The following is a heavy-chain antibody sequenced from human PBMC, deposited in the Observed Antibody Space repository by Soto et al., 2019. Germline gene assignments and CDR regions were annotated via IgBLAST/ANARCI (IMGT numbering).Heavy chain of an antibody. CDR2: IYYSGST. CDR3: ARATGFKPGDLDY. D-gene: IGHD3-16*01. J-gene: IGHJ4*02. V-gene: IGHV4-59*01. Sequence: KTSETLSLTCTFSCGSISSYYWSWIRQPPGKGLEWIGYIYYSGSTNYNPSLKSRITISVDTSKNQFSLKLSSVTAADTAVYYCARATGFKPGDLDYWGQGTLVTVSS. CDR1: CGSISSYY.